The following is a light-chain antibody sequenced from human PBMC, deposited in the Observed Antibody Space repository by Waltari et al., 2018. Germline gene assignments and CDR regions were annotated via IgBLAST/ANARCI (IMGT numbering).Light chain of an antibody. V-gene: IGKV1-9*01. J-gene: IGKJ4*01. CDR1: QGANSY. CDR2: GAS. Sequence: DIQLTKSPSFLSASVGARVTITCRASQGANSYLAWFQQKPGKAPKVLVFGASTLQSGVPSRFSGSGSGTEFILTISSLQPEDIATYYCQQYQSYPITFGGGTKVETK. CDR3: QQYQSYPIT.